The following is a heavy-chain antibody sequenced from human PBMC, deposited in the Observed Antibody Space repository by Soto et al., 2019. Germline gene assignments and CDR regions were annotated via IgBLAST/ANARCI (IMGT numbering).Heavy chain of an antibody. Sequence: GASVKVSCKASGGTFSSYAISWVRQAPGQGLEWMGGIIPIFGTANYAQKFQGRVTITADESTSTAYMELSSLRSEDTAVYYCARQSTDYIRHEQFRHYYYYGMDVWGQGTTVTVSS. CDR3: ARQSTDYIRHEQFRHYYYYGMDV. CDR2: IIPIFGTA. V-gene: IGHV1-69*13. J-gene: IGHJ6*02. D-gene: IGHD4-4*01. CDR1: GGTFSSYA.